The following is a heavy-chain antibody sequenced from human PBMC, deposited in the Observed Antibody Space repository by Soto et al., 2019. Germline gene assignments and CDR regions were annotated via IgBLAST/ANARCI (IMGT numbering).Heavy chain of an antibody. J-gene: IGHJ4*02. V-gene: IGHV3-23*01. Sequence: HPGGSLRLSCAASGFTFSSYAMSWVRQAPGKGLEWVSAISGSGGSTYYADSVKGRFTISRDNSKNTLYLQMNSLRAEDTAVYYCAKDPWGATVPYLCYWRQETLVTVSS. CDR1: GFTFSSYA. D-gene: IGHD4-17*01. CDR3: AKDPWGATVPYLCY. CDR2: ISGSGGST.